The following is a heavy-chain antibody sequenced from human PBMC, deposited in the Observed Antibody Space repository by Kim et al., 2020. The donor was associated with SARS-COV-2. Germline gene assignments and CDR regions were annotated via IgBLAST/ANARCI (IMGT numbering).Heavy chain of an antibody. J-gene: IGHJ6*02. Sequence: SRVTISVDTSKNQFSLKLSSVTAADTAVYYCARIIVGAPLPNYYYYGMDVWGQGTTVTVSS. V-gene: IGHV4-34*01. CDR3: ARIIVGAPLPNYYYYGMDV. D-gene: IGHD1-26*01.